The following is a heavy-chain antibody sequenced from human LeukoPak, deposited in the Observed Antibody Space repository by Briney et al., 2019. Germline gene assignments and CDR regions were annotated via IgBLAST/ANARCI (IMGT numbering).Heavy chain of an antibody. J-gene: IGHJ4*02. Sequence: GGSLRLSCAASGFTFSSYWMNWARQAPGKGLEWVASINHNGNVNYYVDSVKGRFTISRDNSINTLFLQMNSLRIEDTALYFCARDNTVASAKYYFDFWGQGTLVTVSS. V-gene: IGHV3-7*01. D-gene: IGHD6-13*01. CDR1: GFTFSSYW. CDR2: INHNGNVN. CDR3: ARDNTVASAKYYFDF.